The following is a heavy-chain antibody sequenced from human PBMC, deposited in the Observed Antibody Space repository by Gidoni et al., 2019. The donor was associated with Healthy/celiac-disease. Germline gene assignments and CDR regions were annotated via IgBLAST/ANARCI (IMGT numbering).Heavy chain of an antibody. D-gene: IGHD3-10*01. CDR2: IIPIFGTA. CDR3: ARARGVLLWSGPNDY. CDR1: GGTVSSYA. V-gene: IGHV1-69*01. J-gene: IGHJ4*02. Sequence: QVQLVQSGAEVKKPGSPVTVSCKASGGTVSSYAISWVRQAPGQGLEWMGGIIPIFGTANYAQKFQGRVTITADESTSTAYMELSSLRSEDTAVYYCARARGVLLWSGPNDYWGQGTLVTVSS.